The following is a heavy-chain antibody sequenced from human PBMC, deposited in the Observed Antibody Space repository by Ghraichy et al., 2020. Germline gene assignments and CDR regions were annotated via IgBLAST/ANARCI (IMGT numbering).Heavy chain of an antibody. Sequence: GSLRLSCAASGFTFSKSWIHWVRQAPGKGLVWVSRINSDGSSTNYADSVKGRFTISRDNAKNTLYLQMNSLRAEDTAVYYCARVSAYNWFDCWGQGTLVTVSS. J-gene: IGHJ4*02. V-gene: IGHV3-74*01. CDR2: INSDGSST. CDR1: GFTFSKSW. D-gene: IGHD5-24*01. CDR3: ARVSAYNWFDC.